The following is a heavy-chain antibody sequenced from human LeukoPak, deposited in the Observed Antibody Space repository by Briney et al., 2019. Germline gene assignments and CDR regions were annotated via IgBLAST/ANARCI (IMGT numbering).Heavy chain of an antibody. J-gene: IGHJ4*02. CDR3: AAESNYDFWSGYENY. CDR2: ISAYNGNT. CDR1: GYTSTSYG. Sequence: ASVKVSCKASGYTSTSYGISWVRQAPGQGLEWMGWISAYNGNTNYAQKLQGRVTMTTDTSTSTAYMELRSLRSEDTAVYYCAAESNYDFWSGYENYWGQGTLVTVSS. V-gene: IGHV1-18*01. D-gene: IGHD3-3*01.